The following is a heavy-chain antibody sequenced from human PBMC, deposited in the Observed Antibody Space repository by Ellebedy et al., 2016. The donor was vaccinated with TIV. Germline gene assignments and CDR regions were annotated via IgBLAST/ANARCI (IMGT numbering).Heavy chain of an antibody. CDR2: IKQDGSET. V-gene: IGHV3-7*01. CDR1: GFTFSNYW. D-gene: IGHD6-19*01. J-gene: IGHJ4*02. Sequence: GESLKISCAASGFTFSNYWMSWVRQAPGKGLEWVANIKQDGSETYYIDSVKGRFVISRDNAKHSLHLQMNSLSDDDTATYYCARDQWLGRAYYFDSWGQGTLVTVYS. CDR3: ARDQWLGRAYYFDS.